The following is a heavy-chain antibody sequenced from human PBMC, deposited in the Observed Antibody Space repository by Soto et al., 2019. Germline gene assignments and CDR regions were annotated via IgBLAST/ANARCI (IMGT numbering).Heavy chain of an antibody. V-gene: IGHV1-69*13. CDR2: IIPIFGTA. CDR3: ARDGGDYYDSSGYSRNRYYFDY. CDR1: GGTFSSYA. Sequence: GASVKVSCKASGGTFSSYAISWVRQAPGQGLEWMGGIIPIFGTANYAQKFQGRVTITADESTSTAYMELSSLRSEDTAVYYCARDGGDYYDSSGYSRNRYYFDYWGQGTLVTVSS. J-gene: IGHJ4*02. D-gene: IGHD3-22*01.